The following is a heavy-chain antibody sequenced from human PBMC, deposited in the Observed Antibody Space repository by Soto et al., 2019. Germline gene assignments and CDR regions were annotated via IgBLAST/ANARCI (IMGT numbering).Heavy chain of an antibody. V-gene: IGHV4-31*03. CDR2: ISHSGST. Sequence: QVQLQESGPGLVKPSQTLSLTCTVSGGSISSSAYYWSRIRQHPGKGLEWIGYISHSGSTYYNPSIKSRVIISVDTSKNQFSLSLTSVTAADTAVYYCAREYTYGSNFFDCWGQGALVTVSS. J-gene: IGHJ4*02. D-gene: IGHD5-18*01. CDR3: AREYTYGSNFFDC. CDR1: GGSISSSAYY.